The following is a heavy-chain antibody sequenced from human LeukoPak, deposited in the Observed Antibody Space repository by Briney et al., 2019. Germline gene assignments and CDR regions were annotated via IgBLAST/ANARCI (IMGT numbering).Heavy chain of an antibody. CDR2: ISGSGGST. CDR3: AKLSYDILTGPYYFDY. Sequence: GGSLRLSCAAPGFTFSSYAMSWVRQAPGKGLEWVSAISGSGGSTYYADSVKGRFTISRDNSKNTLYLQMNSLRAEDTAVYYCAKLSYDILTGPYYFDYWGQGTLVTVSS. V-gene: IGHV3-23*01. J-gene: IGHJ4*02. CDR1: GFTFSSYA. D-gene: IGHD3-9*01.